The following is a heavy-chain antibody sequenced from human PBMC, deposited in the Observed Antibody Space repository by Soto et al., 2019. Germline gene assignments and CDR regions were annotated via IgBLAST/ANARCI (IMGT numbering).Heavy chain of an antibody. V-gene: IGHV3-30-3*01. CDR3: ARDKPPRTPYGDYAYYYYYYGMDV. CDR1: GFTFSSYA. J-gene: IGHJ6*02. D-gene: IGHD4-17*01. Sequence: QVQLVESGGGVVQPGRSLRLSCAASGFTFSSYAMHWVRQAPGKGLEWVAVISYDGSNKHYADSVKGRFTISRDNSKNTLYLQMNSLRAEDTAVYYCARDKPPRTPYGDYAYYYYYYGMDVWGQGTTVTVSS. CDR2: ISYDGSNK.